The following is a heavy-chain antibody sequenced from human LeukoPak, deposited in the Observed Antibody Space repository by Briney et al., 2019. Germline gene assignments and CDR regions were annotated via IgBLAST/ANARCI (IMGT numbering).Heavy chain of an antibody. CDR1: GFTFSSYG. CDR2: ISYDGSNK. Sequence: QPGGSLRLSCAASGFTFSSYGMHWVRQAPGKGLEWVAVISYDGSNKYYADSVKGRFTISRDNSKNTLYLQMNSLRAEDTAVYYCAKVITMVRGVIPRTDAYYYYGMDVWAKGPRSPSP. J-gene: IGHJ6*02. CDR3: AKVITMVRGVIPRTDAYYYYGMDV. V-gene: IGHV3-30*18. D-gene: IGHD3-10*01.